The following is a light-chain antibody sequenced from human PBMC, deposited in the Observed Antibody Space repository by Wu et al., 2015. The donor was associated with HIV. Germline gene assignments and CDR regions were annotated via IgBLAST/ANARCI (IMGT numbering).Light chain of an antibody. CDR2: DAS. Sequence: EIVMTQSPATVTVSPGEGATLSYRASQSVGRDLAWYRHKPGQAPRLLIYDASTTATGVPARFSGRGSGTEFTLTISSLQSEDSALYYCHQYNDWPPRYSFGQGTKLEIK. CDR1: QSVGRD. J-gene: IGKJ2*03. CDR3: HQYNDWPPRYS. V-gene: IGKV3-15*01.